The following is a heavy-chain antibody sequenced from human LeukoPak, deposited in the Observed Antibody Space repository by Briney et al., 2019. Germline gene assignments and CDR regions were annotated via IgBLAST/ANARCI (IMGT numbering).Heavy chain of an antibody. Sequence: PGGSLRLSCAASGFTFDDSAMNWVRQVPGKGLEWVSGISWNSGIIDYADSVKGRFTISRDNAKNSLYLQMNNLRPDDTAFYYCAKAPPYYSDRSGYFQHWGQGTLVTVSS. D-gene: IGHD3-22*01. V-gene: IGHV3-9*01. J-gene: IGHJ1*01. CDR1: GFTFDDSA. CDR2: ISWNSGII. CDR3: AKAPPYYSDRSGYFQH.